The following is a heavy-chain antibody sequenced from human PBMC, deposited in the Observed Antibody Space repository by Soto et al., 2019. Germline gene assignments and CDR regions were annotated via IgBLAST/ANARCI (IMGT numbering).Heavy chain of an antibody. CDR1: GYTFTSYD. J-gene: IGHJ6*02. D-gene: IGHD2-2*01. CDR3: AGATSDCSSTRCLDYGMDV. CDR2: MNPNSGNT. V-gene: IGHV1-8*01. Sequence: QVQLVQSGAEVKKPGASVKVSCKASGYTFTSYDINWVRQATGQGLEWMVWMNPNSGNTGYAQKFQGRVTMTRNTSISTAYMELSSLRSEHTAVYYCAGATSDCSSTRCLDYGMDVWGQETTVSVSS.